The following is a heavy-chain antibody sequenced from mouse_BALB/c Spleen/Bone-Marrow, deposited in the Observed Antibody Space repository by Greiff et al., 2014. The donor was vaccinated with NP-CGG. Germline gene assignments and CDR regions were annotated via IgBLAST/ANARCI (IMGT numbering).Heavy chain of an antibody. Sequence: VQLQQSGAELARPGASVKLSCKASGYTFTSYWMQWVKQRPGQGLEWIGAIYPGDGDTRYTQKFKGKATLTADKSSSTAYMQLSNLASKNSAVYYCASYYDYDGRGYWGQGTTLTVSS. D-gene: IGHD2-4*01. CDR2: IYPGDGDT. CDR3: ASYYDYDGRGY. J-gene: IGHJ2*01. CDR1: GYTFTSYW. V-gene: IGHV1-87*01.